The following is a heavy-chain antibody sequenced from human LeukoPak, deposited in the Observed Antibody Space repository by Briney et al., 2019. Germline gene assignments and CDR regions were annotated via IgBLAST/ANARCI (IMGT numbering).Heavy chain of an antibody. D-gene: IGHD1-26*01. Sequence: SETLSLTCTVSGGSISSYYWSWIRQPPGKGLEWIGYIYYSGSTNYNPSLKSRVTISVDTSKNQFSLKLSSVTAADTAVYYCARVVDGSYYGWGYYFDYWGQGTLVTVSS. J-gene: IGHJ4*02. CDR1: GGSISSYY. CDR2: IYYSGST. CDR3: ARVVDGSYYGWGYYFDY. V-gene: IGHV4-59*01.